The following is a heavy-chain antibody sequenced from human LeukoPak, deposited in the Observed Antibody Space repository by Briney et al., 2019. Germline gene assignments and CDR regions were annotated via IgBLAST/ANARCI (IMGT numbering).Heavy chain of an antibody. D-gene: IGHD1-26*01. CDR2: IYYSGSVFYSGST. J-gene: IGHJ6*03. V-gene: IGHV4-39*01. CDR1: GGSISGSSYY. Sequence: SETLSLTCTVSGGSISGSSYYWGWVRQPPGKGLEWIGSIYYSGSVFYSGSTYYSPSLKGRVTISVDTSKNQFSLKLSSVTAADTAVYYCARLECDREWDPGLCYYYYMDVWGKGTTVTVSS. CDR3: ARLECDREWDPGLCYYYYMDV.